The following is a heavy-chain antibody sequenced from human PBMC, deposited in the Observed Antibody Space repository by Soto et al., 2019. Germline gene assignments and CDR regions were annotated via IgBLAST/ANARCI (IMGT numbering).Heavy chain of an antibody. V-gene: IGHV4-34*01. CDR3: RAYCSSTSCSLDY. Sequence: SETLSLTCAVYGGSFSGYYWSWIRQPPGKGLEWIGEINHSGSTNYNPSLKSRVTISVDTSKNQFSLKLSSVTAADTAVYYCRAYCSSTSCSLDYWGQGTLVTVSS. J-gene: IGHJ4*02. CDR2: INHSGST. D-gene: IGHD2-2*01. CDR1: GGSFSGYY.